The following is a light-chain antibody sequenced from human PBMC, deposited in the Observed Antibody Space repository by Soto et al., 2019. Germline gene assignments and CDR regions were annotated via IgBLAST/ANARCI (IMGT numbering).Light chain of an antibody. CDR2: GAA. CDR1: QTVSITY. V-gene: IGKV3-20*01. Sequence: VLTQSPGTLSLSQGESATLSCRASQTVSITYFTWYQQQPGPAPRLLIFGAAKRSTGIPDRFSGSGSGRDFTPTISGLEPEDFAVNYCQQYGSSPRISFGQGTRLEIK. J-gene: IGKJ5*01. CDR3: QQYGSSPRIS.